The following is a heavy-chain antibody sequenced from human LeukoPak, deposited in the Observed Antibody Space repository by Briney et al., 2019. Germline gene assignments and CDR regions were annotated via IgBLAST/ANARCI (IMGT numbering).Heavy chain of an antibody. J-gene: IGHJ6*03. Sequence: GGSLRLSCAASGFTFSSYEMNWVRQAPGKGLEWVSYISSSGSTIYYADSVKGRFTISRDNAKNSLYLQMNSLRAEDTAVYYCARDKTNYYGSGSYYGYYYYYMDVWGKGTTVTVSS. D-gene: IGHD3-10*01. V-gene: IGHV3-48*03. CDR2: ISSSGSTI. CDR1: GFTFSSYE. CDR3: ARDKTNYYGSGSYYGYYYYYMDV.